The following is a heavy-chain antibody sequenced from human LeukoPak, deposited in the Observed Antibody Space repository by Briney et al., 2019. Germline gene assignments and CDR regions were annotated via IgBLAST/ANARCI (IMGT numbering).Heavy chain of an antibody. V-gene: IGHV3-13*01. CDR1: GFTFSSYD. D-gene: IGHD3-16*01. CDR2: IGTAGDA. CDR3: ARGRFWGAGYYFDY. Sequence: PGRSLRLSCAASGFTFSSYDMHWVRQATGKGLEWVSAIGTAGDAYYPGSVKGRFTISRENAKNSLYLQMNSLRAGDTAVYYCARGRFWGAGYYFDYWGQGTLVTVSS. J-gene: IGHJ4*02.